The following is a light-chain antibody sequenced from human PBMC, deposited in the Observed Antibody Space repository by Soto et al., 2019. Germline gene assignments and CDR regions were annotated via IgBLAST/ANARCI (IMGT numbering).Light chain of an antibody. J-gene: IGLJ1*01. V-gene: IGLV2-14*01. Sequence: QSALTQPASVSGSPGQSITISCTGTSSDDGDYNYVSWYQQHPGKAPKLMIYEVSNRPSGVSNRFSGSKSGSTASLTISGLQAEDEADYYCSSYTSSGTYVFGTGTKLTVL. CDR1: SSDDGDYNY. CDR3: SSYTSSGTYV. CDR2: EVS.